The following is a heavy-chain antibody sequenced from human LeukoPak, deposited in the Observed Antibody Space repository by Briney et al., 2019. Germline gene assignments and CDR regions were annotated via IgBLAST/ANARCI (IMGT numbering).Heavy chain of an antibody. D-gene: IGHD3-16*02. J-gene: IGHJ4*02. Sequence: SETLSLTCAVYGGSFSGYYWSWIRQPPGKGLEWIGEINHSGSTNYNPSLKSRVTISVDTSKSQFSLKLSSVTAADTAVYYCARGLHDYVWGSYRGNPLDYWGQGTLVTVSS. CDR3: ARGLHDYVWGSYRGNPLDY. CDR2: INHSGST. CDR1: GGSFSGYY. V-gene: IGHV4-34*01.